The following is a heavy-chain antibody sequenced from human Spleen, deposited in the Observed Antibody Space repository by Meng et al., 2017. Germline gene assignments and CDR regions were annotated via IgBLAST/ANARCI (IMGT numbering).Heavy chain of an antibody. CDR1: GYTFTDYY. J-gene: IGHJ4*02. CDR3: ARRVLGSGRIDY. V-gene: IGHV1-2*06. CDR2: INPNNGGT. Sequence: VQPVQSGDEVKKPGSSVKVSCKASGYTFTDYYMHWVRKSPEQGLEWMGRINPNNGGTNYAQRFQGRVTTTRDTSISTAYMELSRLRSDDTAVYYCARRVLGSGRIDYWGQGTLVTVSS. D-gene: IGHD7-27*01.